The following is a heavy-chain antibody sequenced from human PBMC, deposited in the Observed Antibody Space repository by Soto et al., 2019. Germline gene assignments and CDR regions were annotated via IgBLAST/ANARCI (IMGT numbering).Heavy chain of an antibody. V-gene: IGHV3-33*06. CDR2: FWYVGVNK. Sequence: QVQLLKPGEGVVNLGRPRRLSVGALGFAFIPYGLPWFRRVPGRGGEWGAVFWYVGVNKYYADSVKGRFPISGNNSKNILYLEMNRMRVEDTAVYYCVKDHCGGDCYSDPYFDYWGQGTLVTVSS. CDR1: GFAFIPYG. D-gene: IGHD2-21*02. J-gene: IGHJ4*02. CDR3: VKDHCGGDCYSDPYFDY.